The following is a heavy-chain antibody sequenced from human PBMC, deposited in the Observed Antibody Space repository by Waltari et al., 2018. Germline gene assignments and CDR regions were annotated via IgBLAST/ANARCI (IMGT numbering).Heavy chain of an antibody. J-gene: IGHJ6*03. CDR2: IYYSGST. CDR1: GGSISSGDYY. Sequence: QVQLQESGPGLVKPSQTLSLTCTVSGGSISSGDYYWSWIRQPPGKGLEWIGYIYYSGSTYYTPSLKSRVTISVDTSKNHFSLKLSSVTAADTAVYYCARSEYSSSPYYYYYYMDVWGKGTTVTVSS. CDR3: ARSEYSSSPYYYYYYMDV. V-gene: IGHV4-30-4*08. D-gene: IGHD6-6*01.